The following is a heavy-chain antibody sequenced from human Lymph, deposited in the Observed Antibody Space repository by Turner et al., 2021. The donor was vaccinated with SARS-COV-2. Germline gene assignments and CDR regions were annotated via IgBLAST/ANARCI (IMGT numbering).Heavy chain of an antibody. Sequence: QVQLLESGGGVVQPGRSLGLSCAAAGFTFSTYAIFWVRQAPGEVVEWVAVISYDGSNYYDAASGRGRITISSDKSKNPLYLQMNSLGDEDTAVYYCARYASGSYYYYGMDVWGQGTTVTVSS. J-gene: IGHJ6*02. V-gene: IGHV3-30*04. CDR3: ARYASGSYYYYGMDV. CDR1: GFTFSTYA. D-gene: IGHD3-10*01. CDR2: ISYDGSNY.